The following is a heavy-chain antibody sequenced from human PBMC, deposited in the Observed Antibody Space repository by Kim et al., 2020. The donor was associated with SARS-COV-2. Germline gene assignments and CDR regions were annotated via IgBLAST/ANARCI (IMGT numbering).Heavy chain of an antibody. CDR2: IYSGGST. J-gene: IGHJ6*01. CDR3: ARGKYDIYGMDV. CDR1: GFTVSSNY. D-gene: IGHD3-16*01. V-gene: IGHV3-66*01. Sequence: GGSLRLSCAASGFTVSSNYMSWVRQAPGKGLEWVSVIYSGGSTYYADSVKGRFTISRDNSKNTLYLQMNSLRAEDTAVYYCARGKYDIYGMDVWGQGTTVTVSS.